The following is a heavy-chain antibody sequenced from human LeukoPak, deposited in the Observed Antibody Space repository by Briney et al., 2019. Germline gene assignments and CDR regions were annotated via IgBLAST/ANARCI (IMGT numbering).Heavy chain of an antibody. CDR1: GYTFTSYG. J-gene: IGHJ4*02. D-gene: IGHD1-14*01. V-gene: IGHV1-18*01. Sequence: ASVKASCKASGYTFTSYGISWVRQAPGQGLEWMGWISTHNDNTNYVQKLQGRVTMTTDTSTSTAYMELRSLRSDDTAVYYCARDTTVSPSYWGQGTLVTVSS. CDR3: ARDTTVSPSY. CDR2: ISTHNDNT.